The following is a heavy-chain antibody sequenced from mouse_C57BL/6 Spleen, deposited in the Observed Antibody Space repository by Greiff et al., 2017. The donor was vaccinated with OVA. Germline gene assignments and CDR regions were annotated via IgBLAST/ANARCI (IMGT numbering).Heavy chain of an antibody. V-gene: IGHV5-4*01. J-gene: IGHJ2*01. CDR3: ARDRLTGFFDY. D-gene: IGHD4-1*01. CDR1: GFTFSSYA. Sequence: DVKLVESGGGLVKPGGSLKLSCAASGFTFSSYAMSWVRQTPEKRLEWVATISDGGSYTYYPDNVKGRFTISRDNAKNNLYLQMSHLKSEDTAMYYCARDRLTGFFDYWGQGTTLTVSS. CDR2: ISDGGSYT.